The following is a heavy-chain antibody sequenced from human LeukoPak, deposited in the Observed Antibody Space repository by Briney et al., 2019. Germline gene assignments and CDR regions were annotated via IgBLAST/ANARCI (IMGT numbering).Heavy chain of an antibody. CDR3: ARDHLDRNGETTPFDY. V-gene: IGHV6-1*01. D-gene: IGHD3-10*01. Sequence: SQTLSLTCAISGDSVSSNSAAWNWIRQSPSRGLEWLGRTYYRSKWYNDYAVSVKSRITINPDTSKNQFSLQLNSVTPEDTAVYYCARDHLDRNGETTPFDYWGQGTLVTVSS. CDR2: TYYRSKWYN. CDR1: GDSVSSNSAA. J-gene: IGHJ4*02.